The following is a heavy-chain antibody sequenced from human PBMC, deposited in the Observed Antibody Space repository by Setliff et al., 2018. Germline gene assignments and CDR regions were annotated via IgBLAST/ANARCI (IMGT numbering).Heavy chain of an antibody. J-gene: IGHJ4*02. D-gene: IGHD2-21*01. CDR1: GYTLTKLP. CDR2: FDFEDGET. Sequence: ASVKVSCKVSGYTLTKLPMHWVRQAPGKGLEWMGGFDFEDGETIYAQHFQGRLTMTEDTSTDTAYMELSSLRSEDTAVYYCARVAVMGDHFDYWGQGTLVTVYS. V-gene: IGHV1-24*01. CDR3: ARVAVMGDHFDY.